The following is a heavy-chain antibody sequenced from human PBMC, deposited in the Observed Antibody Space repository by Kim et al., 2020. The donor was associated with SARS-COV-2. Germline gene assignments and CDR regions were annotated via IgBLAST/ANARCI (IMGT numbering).Heavy chain of an antibody. Sequence: KYADSVKARFTNSRDDSKNTLYLKMNSRRAEDKDVYYCARDGYGDYGAFDIWGQGTMVTVSS. D-gene: IGHD4-17*01. CDR3: ARDGYGDYGAFDI. V-gene: IGHV3-30*07. J-gene: IGHJ3*02.